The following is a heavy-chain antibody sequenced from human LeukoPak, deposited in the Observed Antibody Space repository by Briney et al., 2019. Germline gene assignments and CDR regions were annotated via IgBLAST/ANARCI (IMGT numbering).Heavy chain of an antibody. D-gene: IGHD6-13*01. J-gene: IGHJ4*02. V-gene: IGHV3-48*01. Sequence: GGSLRLSCAASGFTFNTYTMNWVRQAPGKGLEWVSYISGSSGIIDYADSVRGRFTISRDNAKNSLYLQMNSLRAEDTAVYYCARNGYSSSWYRNWGQGTLVTVSS. CDR2: ISGSSGII. CDR1: GFTFNTYT. CDR3: ARNGYSSSWYRN.